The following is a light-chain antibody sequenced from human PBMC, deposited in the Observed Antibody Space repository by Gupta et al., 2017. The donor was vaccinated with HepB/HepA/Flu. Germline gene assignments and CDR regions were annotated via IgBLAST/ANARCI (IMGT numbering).Light chain of an antibody. CDR2: GAS. Sequence: IVMTQSPDTLYPSQGERATLSGRASQTVSRNLAWYQQKPGQAPRLLIYGASTRATGLPSRFSGSGSGTEFTLTISSLQSEDSAVYHCQQYNNWPLTFGQGTRLEIK. J-gene: IGKJ5*01. CDR1: QTVSRN. CDR3: QQYNNWPLT. V-gene: IGKV3-15*01.